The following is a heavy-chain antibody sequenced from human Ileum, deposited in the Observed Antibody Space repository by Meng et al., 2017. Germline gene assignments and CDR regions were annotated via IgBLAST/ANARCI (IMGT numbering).Heavy chain of an antibody. J-gene: IGHJ6*02. CDR1: GYSFSSYW. Sequence: GGSLRLSCKGSGYSFSSYWIAWVRQMPGKGLEWMGFIYPGDSEIKYSPSFEGQVTISADKSISTAYLQWSSLKASDTAIYYCARGYYYYYGLDVWGQGTTVTVSS. CDR3: ARGYYYYYGLDV. CDR2: IYPGDSEI. V-gene: IGHV5-51*01.